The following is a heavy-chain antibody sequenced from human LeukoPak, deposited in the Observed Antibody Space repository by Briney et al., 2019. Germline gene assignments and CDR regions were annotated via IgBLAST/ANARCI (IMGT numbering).Heavy chain of an antibody. CDR2: INPNGDYT. Sequence: ASVKVSCKTSGNTFTSNRMYWMRQRPGQGLEWMGVINPNGDYTMYAQKFQGRVTVTRDMSSSTDYMELGSLRSEDTAVYCCARDHSSEEKSWWTDPWGEGTLVTVSS. V-gene: IGHV1-46*01. CDR1: GNTFTSNR. D-gene: IGHD2-15*01. CDR3: ARDHSSEEKSWWTDP. J-gene: IGHJ5*02.